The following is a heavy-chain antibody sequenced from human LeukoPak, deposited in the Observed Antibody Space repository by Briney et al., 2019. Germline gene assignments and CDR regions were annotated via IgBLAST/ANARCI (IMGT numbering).Heavy chain of an antibody. CDR2: INWNGGST. J-gene: IGHJ6*02. V-gene: IGHV3-20*04. Sequence: GGSLRLSCAASGFSFGDYGMSWVRQAPGKGLEWVSAINWNGGSTGYADSVRGRFTISRDNNKNSLYLQMNSLRTEDTALYYCAKEYSSSSNYYYYGMDVWGQRTTPTVSS. D-gene: IGHD6-6*01. CDR3: AKEYSSSSNYYYYGMDV. CDR1: GFSFGDYG.